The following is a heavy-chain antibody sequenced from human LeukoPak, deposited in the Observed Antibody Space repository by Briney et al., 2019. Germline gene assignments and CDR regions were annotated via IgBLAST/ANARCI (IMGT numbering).Heavy chain of an antibody. CDR1: GFTFSSYE. J-gene: IGHJ4*02. CDR2: ISSSGSTI. Sequence: GGSLRLSCAASGFTFSSYEMNWVRQAPGKGLEWVSYISSSGSTIYYADSVKGRFTISRDNSKNTLFLQMNSLRTEDTAVYYCAKNSLSSRLRYFDYWGQGTLVTVSS. CDR3: AKNSLSSRLRYFDY. V-gene: IGHV3-48*03. D-gene: IGHD4-17*01.